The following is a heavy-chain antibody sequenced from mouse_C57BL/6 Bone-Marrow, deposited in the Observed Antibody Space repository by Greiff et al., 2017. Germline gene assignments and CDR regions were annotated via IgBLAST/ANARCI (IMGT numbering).Heavy chain of an antibody. Sequence: VKLQQPGTELVKPGASVKLSCKASGYTFTSYWMHWVKQRPGQGLEWIGNINPSNGGTNYNEKFKSKATLTVDKSSSTAYMQLSSLTSEDSAVYYCARNERLRAWFAYWGQGTLVTVSA. CDR3: ARNERLRAWFAY. CDR2: INPSNGGT. D-gene: IGHD2-4*01. J-gene: IGHJ3*01. V-gene: IGHV1-53*01. CDR1: GYTFTSYW.